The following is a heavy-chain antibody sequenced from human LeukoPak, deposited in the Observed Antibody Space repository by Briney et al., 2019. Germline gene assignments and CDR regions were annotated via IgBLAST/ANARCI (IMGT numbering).Heavy chain of an antibody. D-gene: IGHD2-15*01. V-gene: IGHV4-59*01. J-gene: IGHJ4*02. CDR3: ARDRPYCSGGSCYPGSFDY. CDR2: IYCSGST. Sequence: SETLSLTCTVSGGSISGNYWSWVRQPPGKGLEWIGYIYCSGSTNYNPSLKSRVTISVDTSKNQFSLKLTSVTAADTAVYYCARDRPYCSGGSCYPGSFDYWGQGTLVTVSS. CDR1: GGSISGNY.